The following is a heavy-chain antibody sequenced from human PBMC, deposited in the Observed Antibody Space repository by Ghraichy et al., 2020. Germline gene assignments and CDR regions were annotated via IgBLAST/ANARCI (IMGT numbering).Heavy chain of an antibody. V-gene: IGHV3-53*01. CDR2: IYSGGIT. D-gene: IGHD3-3*01. J-gene: IGHJ4*02. CDR3: ASLRSTRVFDY. Sequence: GGSLNISCEASGFTVSSNYMSWVRQAPGKGLEWVSVIYSGGITYYADSVKGRFTISRDNSKNTLYLQMNSLRAEDTAVYYCASLRSTRVFDYWGQGTLVTVSS. CDR1: GFTVSSNY.